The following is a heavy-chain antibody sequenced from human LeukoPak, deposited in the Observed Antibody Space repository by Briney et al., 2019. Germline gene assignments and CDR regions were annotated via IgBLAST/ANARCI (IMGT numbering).Heavy chain of an antibody. Sequence: PGGSLRLSCAASGFTFSSYSIRWVRQAPGKGLEWVSVIYSGGSTYYADSVKGRFTISRDNSKNTLYLQMNSLRAEDTAVYYCAREGLDGDGIDYWGQGTLVTVSS. CDR3: AREGLDGDGIDY. V-gene: IGHV3-53*01. CDR1: GFTFSSYS. J-gene: IGHJ4*02. CDR2: IYSGGST. D-gene: IGHD3-9*01.